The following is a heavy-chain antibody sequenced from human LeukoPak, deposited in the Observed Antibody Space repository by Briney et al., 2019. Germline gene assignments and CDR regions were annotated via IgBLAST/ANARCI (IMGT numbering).Heavy chain of an antibody. CDR3: AGHWYSSGWYIGWFGL. CDR1: GGSISSSSYY. Sequence: PSETLSLTCAVSGGSISSSSYYWGWRRPPPGKGLEWIGSNYYSGSTYYNPSLKSRDSISVDTSRNHISMNLSYVTAADTAVYYCAGHWYSSGWYIGWFGLWGQGTLVTVSS. J-gene: IGHJ5*02. CDR2: NYYSGST. V-gene: IGHV4-39*02. D-gene: IGHD6-19*01.